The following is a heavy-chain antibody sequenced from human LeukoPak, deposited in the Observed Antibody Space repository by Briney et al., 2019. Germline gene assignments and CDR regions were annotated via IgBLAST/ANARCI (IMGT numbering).Heavy chain of an antibody. Sequence: GGSLRLSCAASGFTFDDYGMSWVRQAPGKGLEWVSGINWNGGSTGYADSVKGRFTISRDNAKNSLYPQMNSLRAEDTALYYCARDRYNFPLFDYWGQGTLVTVSS. CDR1: GFTFDDYG. J-gene: IGHJ4*02. CDR2: INWNGGST. V-gene: IGHV3-20*04. D-gene: IGHD5-24*01. CDR3: ARDRYNFPLFDY.